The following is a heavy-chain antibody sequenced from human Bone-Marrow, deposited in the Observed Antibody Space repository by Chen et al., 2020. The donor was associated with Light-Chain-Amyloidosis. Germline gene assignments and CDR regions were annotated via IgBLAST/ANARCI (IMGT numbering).Heavy chain of an antibody. CDR3: AKDISYDDILPGYPADAFDI. J-gene: IGHJ3*02. Sequence: APGKGLEWVSTISGSGGSRYYGDSVKGRLTISRDNSKNALFLQMNSLRAEDTAVYYCAKDISYDDILPGYPADAFDIWGQGTMV. CDR2: ISGSGGSR. D-gene: IGHD3-9*01. V-gene: IGHV3-23*01.